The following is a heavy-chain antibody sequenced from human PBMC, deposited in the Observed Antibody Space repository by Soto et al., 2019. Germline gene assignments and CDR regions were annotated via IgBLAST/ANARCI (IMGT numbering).Heavy chain of an antibody. V-gene: IGHV2-5*02. CDR2: IYWDDDK. CDR1: GFSLSTSGLG. J-gene: IGHJ5*02. CDR3: APEAAAGNWCDP. D-gene: IGHD6-13*01. Sequence: QITLKESGPTLVKPTQTLTLTCTFSGFSLSTSGLGVAWIRQPPGKALEWLELIYWDDDKRCSASLKSRRTITKYTANNQVVLTMTNMDPVDTATYYCAPEAAAGNWCDPWGEGILVTVSS.